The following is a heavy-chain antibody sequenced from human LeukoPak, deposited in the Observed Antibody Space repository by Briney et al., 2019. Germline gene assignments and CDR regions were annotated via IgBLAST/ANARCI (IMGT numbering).Heavy chain of an antibody. CDR2: INHSGSA. J-gene: IGHJ4*02. V-gene: IGHV4-34*01. Sequence: SETLSLTCAVYGGSFSGYYWSWIRQPPGKGLEWIGDINHSGSANYNPSLKSRVTRSVDTSKNQFSLKLSTGTAADTAVYYCARCPGVCIAAACLYYFDYWGQGTLVTVSS. CDR3: ARCPGVCIAAACLYYFDY. CDR1: GGSFSGYY. D-gene: IGHD6-13*01.